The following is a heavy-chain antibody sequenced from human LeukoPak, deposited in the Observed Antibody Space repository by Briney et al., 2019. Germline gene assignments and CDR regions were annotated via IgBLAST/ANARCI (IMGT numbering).Heavy chain of an antibody. CDR2: IYSGGST. CDR1: GFIVNYNY. D-gene: IGHD1-26*01. CDR3: ARVKVGITYWFDP. V-gene: IGHV3-66*01. Sequence: GGSLRLSCAASGFIVNYNYMSWVRQAPRKGLEWVSVIYSGGSTYYADSVKGRFTISRDNSKNMVYLQMKSLRVEDTAVYYCARVKVGITYWFDPWGQGTLVTVSS. J-gene: IGHJ5*02.